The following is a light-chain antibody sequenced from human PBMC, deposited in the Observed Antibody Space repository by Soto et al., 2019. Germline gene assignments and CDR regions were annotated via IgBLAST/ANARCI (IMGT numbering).Light chain of an antibody. V-gene: IGKV1-39*01. Sequence: IQMTQSPSPLSASVGDRVTITCRASQTISTYLHWYQQKAGEAPKLLIYAASNLQGGVPSRFSGSGSGADFTLTINSLQPEDFATYYCQQGYSTPWTFGQGTRVEIK. CDR2: AAS. CDR1: QTISTY. CDR3: QQGYSTPWT. J-gene: IGKJ1*01.